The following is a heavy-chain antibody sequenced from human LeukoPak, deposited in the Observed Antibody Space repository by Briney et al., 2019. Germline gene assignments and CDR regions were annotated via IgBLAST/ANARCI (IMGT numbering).Heavy chain of an antibody. CDR1: GGSFSGYY. CDR2: INHSGST. V-gene: IGHV4-34*01. Sequence: SETLSLTCAVYGGSFSGYYWSWIRQPPGKGLEWIGEINHSGSTNYNPSPKSRVTISVDTSKNQFSLKLSSVTAADTAVYYCARDTIQLYYYYGMDVWGQGTTVTVPS. CDR3: ARDTIQLYYYYGMDV. D-gene: IGHD5-18*01. J-gene: IGHJ6*02.